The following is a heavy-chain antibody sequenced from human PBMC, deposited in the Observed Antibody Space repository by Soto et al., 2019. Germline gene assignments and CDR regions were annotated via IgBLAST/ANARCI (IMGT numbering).Heavy chain of an antibody. V-gene: IGHV3-7*01. CDR1: GFTFSSYW. Sequence: EVQLVESGGGLVQPGGSLRLSCAASGFTFSSYWMSWVRQAPGKGLEWVANIKQDGSEKYYVDSVKGRFTISRDNAKNSLYLQMNSLRAEDTAVYYCARVRDSSWYDVGYFDYWGQGTLVTVSS. D-gene: IGHD6-13*01. CDR3: ARVRDSSWYDVGYFDY. CDR2: IKQDGSEK. J-gene: IGHJ4*02.